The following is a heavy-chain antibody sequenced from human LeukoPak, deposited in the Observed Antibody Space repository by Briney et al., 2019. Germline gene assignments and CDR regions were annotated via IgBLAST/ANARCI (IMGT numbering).Heavy chain of an antibody. CDR3: ARDAPQVPAAGVLAS. V-gene: IGHV3-53*01. CDR2: MYSGGDT. CDR1: GFTVSDNY. J-gene: IGHJ5*02. D-gene: IGHD6-13*01. Sequence: PGGSLRLSCAASGFTVSDNYMSWVRQAPGKGLEWVSVMYSGGDTYYADSVKGRFTFSRDMSKNTLYLQMNGLRTEDTAMYFCARDAPQVPAAGVLASWGQGTLVTVSS.